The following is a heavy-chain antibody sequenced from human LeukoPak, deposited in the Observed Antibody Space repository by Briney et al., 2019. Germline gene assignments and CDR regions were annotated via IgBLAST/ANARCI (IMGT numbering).Heavy chain of an antibody. V-gene: IGHV4-59*02. CDR1: GGSVSIYY. D-gene: IGHD1-26*01. Sequence: PSETPSLICTVSGGSVSIYYWNWIRQPPGKGLEWIGYVHNSGTTNYNPSLKSRVTMSVDTSKNQLSLKLSSVTAADTAIYYCARWDSGRNGFDDWGQGTLVTVAS. CDR3: ARWDSGRNGFDD. CDR2: VHNSGTT. J-gene: IGHJ4*02.